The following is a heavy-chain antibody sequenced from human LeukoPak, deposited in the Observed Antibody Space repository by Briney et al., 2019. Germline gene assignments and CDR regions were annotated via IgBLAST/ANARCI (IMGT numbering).Heavy chain of an antibody. D-gene: IGHD3-22*01. Sequence: SETLSLTCTVSGGSISSGDYYWGWVRQPPGKGLEWIGYIYYSGSTYYNPSLKSRVTISVDTSKNQFSPKLSSVTAADTAVYYCARDPSTYYDSSGYSGHWGQGTLVTVSS. CDR2: IYYSGST. CDR1: GGSISSGDYY. CDR3: ARDPSTYYDSSGYSGH. J-gene: IGHJ4*02. V-gene: IGHV4-30-4*08.